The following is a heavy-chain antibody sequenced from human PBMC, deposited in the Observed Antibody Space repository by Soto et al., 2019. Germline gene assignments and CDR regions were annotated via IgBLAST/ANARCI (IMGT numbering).Heavy chain of an antibody. Sequence: SETLSLTCIVSGGSVSSGSYYWSWIRQPPGKGLEWIGYLYYTGNTNYNPSLKSRVTISVDTSRSQFSLRLSSVTAADTAVYFCARGFNGGDNYYYGMDVWGQGTTVTVSS. J-gene: IGHJ6*02. D-gene: IGHD2-8*01. CDR1: GGSVSSGSYY. V-gene: IGHV4-61*01. CDR3: ARGFNGGDNYYYGMDV. CDR2: LYYTGNT.